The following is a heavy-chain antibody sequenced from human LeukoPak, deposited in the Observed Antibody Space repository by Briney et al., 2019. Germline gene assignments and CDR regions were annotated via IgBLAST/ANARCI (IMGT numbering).Heavy chain of an antibody. J-gene: IGHJ4*02. Sequence: GGSLRLSCAASGFTFSSYAMHWVRQAPGKGLEWVAVISYDGSNKYYADPVKGRFTISRDNSKNTLYLQMNSLRAEDTAVYYCAREEHTYYYDSSGYYWGQGTLVTVSS. CDR1: GFTFSSYA. CDR3: AREEHTYYYDSSGYY. V-gene: IGHV3-30-3*01. CDR2: ISYDGSNK. D-gene: IGHD3-22*01.